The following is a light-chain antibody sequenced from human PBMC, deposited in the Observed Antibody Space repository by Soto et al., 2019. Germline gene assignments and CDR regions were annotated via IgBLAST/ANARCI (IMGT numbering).Light chain of an antibody. J-gene: IGKJ5*01. V-gene: IGKV3-20*01. CDR3: QQYDNSPIT. CDR1: QSISSSF. CDR2: GAS. Sequence: EIVLTQSPGILSLSPGERASLSCGASQSISSSFLAWYQQKPGQAHRLLIYGASSRATGIPDRFSGTGSETDLTITISRLEPEDGEVYDGQQYDNSPITFGQGTRLEIK.